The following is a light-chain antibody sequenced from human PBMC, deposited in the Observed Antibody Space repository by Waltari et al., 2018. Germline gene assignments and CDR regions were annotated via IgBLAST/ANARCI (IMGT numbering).Light chain of an antibody. J-gene: IGKJ1*01. CDR3: QRYNSYWWT. CDR2: KAS. V-gene: IGKV1-5*03. Sequence: IQMTQSPVTLSASGGDGVIITCRGSQSVSLLLAWYQQKPGKATKLLIYKASSLKSGVPSRFSGSGSGTELTLTITSLQPEDVATYYCQRYNSYWWTFGQGTKVEI. CDR1: QSVSLL.